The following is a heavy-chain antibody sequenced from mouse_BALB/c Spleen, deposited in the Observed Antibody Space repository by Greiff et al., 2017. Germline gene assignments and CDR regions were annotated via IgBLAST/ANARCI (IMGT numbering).Heavy chain of an antibody. D-gene: IGHD2-3*01. CDR1: GFNIKDTY. Sequence: EVQLQQSGAELVKPGASVKLSCTASGFNIKDTYMHWVKQRPEQGLEWIGRIDPANGNTKYDPKFQGKATITADTSSNTAYLQLSSLTSEDTAVYYCARRTVFYDGFDYWGQGTTLTVSS. CDR3: ARRTVFYDGFDY. CDR2: IDPANGNT. V-gene: IGHV14-3*02. J-gene: IGHJ2*01.